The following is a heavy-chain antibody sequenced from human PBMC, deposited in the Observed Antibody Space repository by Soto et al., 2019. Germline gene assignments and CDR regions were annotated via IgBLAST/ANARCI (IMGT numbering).Heavy chain of an antibody. CDR2: IYHSGST. Sequence: PSETLSLTCAVSGGSISNGGYSWSWIRQPPGKGLEWIGYIYHSGSTYYNPSLKSRVTISVDRSKNQFSLKLSSVTAADTAVYYCARVNVILTGYPTPNWFDPWGQGTLVTVSS. D-gene: IGHD3-9*01. CDR1: GGSISNGGYS. V-gene: IGHV4-30-2*01. J-gene: IGHJ5*02. CDR3: ARVNVILTGYPTPNWFDP.